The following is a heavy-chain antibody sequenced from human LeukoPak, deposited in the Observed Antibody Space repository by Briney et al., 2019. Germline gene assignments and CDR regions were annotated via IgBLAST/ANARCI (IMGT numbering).Heavy chain of an antibody. CDR1: GFTFSNAW. CDR3: TLPWGSGSYYDY. Sequence: GGSLRLSCAGSGFTFSNAWMNWARQAPGKGLEWVGHIKSKTDGGTTDYAAPVKGRFTISGDDSKNTLFLQMNSLKTEDTAVYYCTLPWGSGSYYDYWGQGTLVTVSS. D-gene: IGHD3-10*01. J-gene: IGHJ4*02. CDR2: IKSKTDGGTT. V-gene: IGHV3-15*01.